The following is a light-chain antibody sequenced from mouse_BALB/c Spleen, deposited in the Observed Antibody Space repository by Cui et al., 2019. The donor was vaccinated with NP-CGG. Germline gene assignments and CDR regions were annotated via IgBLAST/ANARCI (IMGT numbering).Light chain of an antibody. CDR3: ALWYSNHWV. J-gene: IGLJ1*01. CDR1: TGAVTTSNY. V-gene: IGLV1*01. CDR2: GTH. Sequence: QPVVTQESALTTSPGETVTLTCRSSTGAVTTSNYANWVQEKPDHLFTGLIGGTHNRAPGVPARFSGSLIGDKAALTITGAQTEDEAIYFCALWYSNHWVFGGGTKLTVL.